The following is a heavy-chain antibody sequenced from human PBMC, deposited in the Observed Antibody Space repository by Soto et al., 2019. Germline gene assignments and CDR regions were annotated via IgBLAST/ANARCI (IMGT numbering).Heavy chain of an antibody. Sequence: ASVKVSCKASGYSFTSYGISWVRRAPGQGLEWMGWISPYNGHIKFVQRFQGRVSMTTDTSTKTAYMELRHLRSDDTAQYYCARDLTIVPATHPRLENYGMDVWGQGTTVTVSS. V-gene: IGHV1-18*01. J-gene: IGHJ6*02. CDR2: ISPYNGHI. CDR1: GYSFTSYG. D-gene: IGHD2-2*01. CDR3: ARDLTIVPATHPRLENYGMDV.